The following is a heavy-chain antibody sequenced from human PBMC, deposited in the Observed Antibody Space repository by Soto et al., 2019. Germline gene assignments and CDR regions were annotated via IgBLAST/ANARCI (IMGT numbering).Heavy chain of an antibody. CDR1: GFSFASSW. J-gene: IGHJ4*02. Sequence: GESLKISCKDSGFSFASSWIGWVRQMPGKGLEWMGVIYPGGSDTRYSPSFQGQVTISADKSISTAYLQWSSLKASDTAMYYCARGDYRVLEFWGQGTLVTVSS. CDR3: ARGDYRVLEF. D-gene: IGHD4-4*01. V-gene: IGHV5-51*01. CDR2: IYPGGSDT.